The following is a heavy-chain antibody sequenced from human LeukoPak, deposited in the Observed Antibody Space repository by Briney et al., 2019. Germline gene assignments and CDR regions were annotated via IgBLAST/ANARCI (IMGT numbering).Heavy chain of an antibody. Sequence: GESLKISCKASGYSFTSCWIGWVRQIPGKGLEWMGIIDPSDSETRYTPSFQGQVTISVDKSLTTADLQWNSLKASDTAMYYCARQTAMGRSGDYWGQGTLVTVSS. V-gene: IGHV5-51*01. CDR3: ARQTAMGRSGDY. J-gene: IGHJ4*02. D-gene: IGHD5-18*01. CDR1: GYSFTSCW. CDR2: IDPSDSET.